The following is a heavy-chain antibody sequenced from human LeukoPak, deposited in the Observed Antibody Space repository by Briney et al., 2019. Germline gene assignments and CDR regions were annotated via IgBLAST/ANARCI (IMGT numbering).Heavy chain of an antibody. J-gene: IGHJ4*02. CDR1: GFTFSSYA. V-gene: IGHV3-23*01. CDR3: ARRIWFGELLGSDYDY. Sequence: GRSLRLSCAASGFTFSSYAMSWVRQAPGKGLEWVSAISSRGGSTYYADSVKGRFTISRDNSKNTLYLQMNSLRAEDTAVYFCARRIWFGELLGSDYDYWGQGTLVTVSS. CDR2: ISSRGGST. D-gene: IGHD3-10*01.